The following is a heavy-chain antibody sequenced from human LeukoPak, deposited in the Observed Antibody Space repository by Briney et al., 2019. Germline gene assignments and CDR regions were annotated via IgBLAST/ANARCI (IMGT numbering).Heavy chain of an antibody. CDR2: IYTSGST. CDR1: GGSISSYY. D-gene: IGHD1-14*01. V-gene: IGHV4-4*09. Sequence: PSETLSLTCTVSGGSISSYYWSWIRQPPGKGLEWIGYIYTSGSTNYNPSLKSRVTISVDTSKNQFSLKLSSVTAADTAVYYCARHPGNRGPQNCFDPWAREPLVTVSS. J-gene: IGHJ5*02. CDR3: ARHPGNRGPQNCFDP.